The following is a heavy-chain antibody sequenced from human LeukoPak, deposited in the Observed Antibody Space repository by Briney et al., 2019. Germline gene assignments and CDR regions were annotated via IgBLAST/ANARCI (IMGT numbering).Heavy chain of an antibody. CDR1: GFTFDDYA. CDR3: AKDFGGNDYGDYYFDY. J-gene: IGHJ4*02. V-gene: IGHV3-9*01. CDR2: ISWNSGSI. Sequence: GGSLRLSCAASGFTFDDYAMHWVRQAPGKGLEWVSGISWNSGSIGYADSVKGRFTISRDNAKNSLYLQMNSLRAEDTALYYCAKDFGGNDYGDYYFDYWGQGTLVTVSS. D-gene: IGHD4-17*01.